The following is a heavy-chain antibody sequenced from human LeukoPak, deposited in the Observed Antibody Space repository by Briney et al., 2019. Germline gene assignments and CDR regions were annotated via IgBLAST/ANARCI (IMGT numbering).Heavy chain of an antibody. J-gene: IGHJ4*02. V-gene: IGHV1-18*01. D-gene: IGHD3-22*01. CDR2: ISAYNGNT. Sequence: ASVKVSCKASGYTFTSYGISWVRQAPGQGLEWMGWISAYNGNTNYAQKLQGRVTMTTDTSTSTAYTELRSLRSDDTAVYYCAREKGRYYYDSSGSDYWGQGTLVTVSS. CDR1: GYTFTSYG. CDR3: AREKGRYYYDSSGSDY.